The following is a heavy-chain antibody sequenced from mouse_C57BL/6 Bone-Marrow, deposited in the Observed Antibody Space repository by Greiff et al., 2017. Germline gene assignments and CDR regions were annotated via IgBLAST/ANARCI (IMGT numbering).Heavy chain of an antibody. J-gene: IGHJ4*01. D-gene: IGHD1-3*01. CDR1: GYTFTSYW. CDR2: IDPSDSYT. V-gene: IGHV1-59*01. CDR3: ARKGYKGAMDY. Sequence: QVQLQQPGAELVRPGTSVKLSCKASGYTFTSYWMHWVKQRPGQGLEWIGVIDPSDSYTNYNQKFKGKATLTVDTSSSTAYMQLSSLTSEDSAVYYCARKGYKGAMDYWGQGTSVTVSS.